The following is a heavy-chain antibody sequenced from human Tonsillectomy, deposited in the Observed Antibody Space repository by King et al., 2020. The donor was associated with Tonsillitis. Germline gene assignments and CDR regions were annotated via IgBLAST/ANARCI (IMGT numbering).Heavy chain of an antibody. CDR2: IYSGGST. J-gene: IGHJ4*02. CDR3: ARGYDFGSGYVGY. CDR1: GFTVSSNY. Sequence: VQLVESWGGLVQPGGSLRLSCVASGFTVSSNYMSWVRQAPGKGLEWVSVIYSGGSTYYADSVKGRFTISRDNSKNTLYLQMNSLRAEDTAVYYCARGYDFGSGYVGYWGQGTLVTVSS. V-gene: IGHV3-66*01. D-gene: IGHD3-3*01.